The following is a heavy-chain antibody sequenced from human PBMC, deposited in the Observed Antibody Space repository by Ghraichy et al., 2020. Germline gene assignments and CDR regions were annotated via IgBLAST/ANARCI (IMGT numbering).Heavy chain of an antibody. CDR2: IIPILGIA. D-gene: IGHD5-24*01. J-gene: IGHJ6*02. V-gene: IGHV1-69*04. CDR3: ARGWRWLQFSGMEYYYGMDV. Sequence: SVKVSCKASGGTFSSYAISWVRQAPGQGLEWMGRIIPILGIANYAQKFQGRVTITADKSTSTAYMELSSLRSEDTAVYYCARGWRWLQFSGMEYYYGMDVWGQGTTVTVSS. CDR1: GGTFSSYA.